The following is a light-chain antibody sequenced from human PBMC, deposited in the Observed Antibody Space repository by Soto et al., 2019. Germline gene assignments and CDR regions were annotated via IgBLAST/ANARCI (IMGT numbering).Light chain of an antibody. CDR1: SSDVGGYNF. J-gene: IGLJ2*01. Sequence: QSVLTQPASVSGSPGQSITISCTGTSSDVGGYNFVSWYQHHPDKAPKLIIYGVTNRPSGVSHRFSGSKSGNTASLTISGLQAEDEAHYSCCSYTRNSTAHLIVGGGTQLTGL. CDR3: CSYTRNSTAHLI. CDR2: GVT. V-gene: IGLV2-14*01.